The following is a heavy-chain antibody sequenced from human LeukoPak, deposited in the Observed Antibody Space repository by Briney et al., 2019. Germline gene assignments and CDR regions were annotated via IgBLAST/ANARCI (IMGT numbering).Heavy chain of an antibody. J-gene: IGHJ4*02. CDR1: GFTISSYE. CDR3: ARTSMRMATAGLVDY. V-gene: IGHV3-48*03. CDR2: ISSRGSTT. Sequence: GGSLRLSCAASGFTISSYEMNWVRQAPGKGLEWVSYISSRGSTTNYADSVKGRFSISRDNPKNSLYLQMNSLRAEDTAVYYCARTSMRMATAGLVDYWGQGTLVTVSS. D-gene: IGHD5-24*01.